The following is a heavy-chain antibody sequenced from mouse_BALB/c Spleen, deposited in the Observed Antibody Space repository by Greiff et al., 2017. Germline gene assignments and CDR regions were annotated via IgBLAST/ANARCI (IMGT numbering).Heavy chain of an antibody. V-gene: IGHV2-4-1*01. CDR2: IWSGGST. CDR1: GFSLTSYG. J-gene: IGHJ4*01. D-gene: IGHD2-4*01. Sequence: VKLVESGPGLVQPSQSLSITCTVSGFSLTSYGVHWVRQSPGKGLEWLGVIWSGGSTDYNSALKSRLSISKDNSKSQVFLKMNSLQTDDTAMYYCAREGRSTMTLYAMDYWGQGTSVTVSS. CDR3: AREGRSTMTLYAMDY.